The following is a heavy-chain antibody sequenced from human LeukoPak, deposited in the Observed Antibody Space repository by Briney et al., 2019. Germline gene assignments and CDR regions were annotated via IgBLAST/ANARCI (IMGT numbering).Heavy chain of an antibody. CDR1: GGSISSHY. Sequence: SETLSLTCTVSGGSISSHYWGWIRQPPGKGLEWIGSINYSGSTNYNPSLKSRVTIFVDTSKNQFSLKLSSVTAADTAVYYCARRHIAVAGGPFDYWGQGTLVTVSS. J-gene: IGHJ4*02. D-gene: IGHD6-19*01. V-gene: IGHV4-39*01. CDR2: INYSGST. CDR3: ARRHIAVAGGPFDY.